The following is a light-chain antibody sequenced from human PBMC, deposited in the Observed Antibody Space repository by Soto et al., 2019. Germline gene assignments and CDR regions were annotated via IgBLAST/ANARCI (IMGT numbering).Light chain of an antibody. V-gene: IGLV1-51*01. CDR2: DND. Sequence: QSVLTQPPSVSAAPGQKVTISCTGNSSNIGKNYVSWYQQFPGTAPKLLIYDNDRRPSGIPDRFSGSKSGTSATLGITGLQTGDEADYYCGSWDSSLSAYVFGTGTKVTVL. CDR3: GSWDSSLSAYV. CDR1: SSNIGKNY. J-gene: IGLJ1*01.